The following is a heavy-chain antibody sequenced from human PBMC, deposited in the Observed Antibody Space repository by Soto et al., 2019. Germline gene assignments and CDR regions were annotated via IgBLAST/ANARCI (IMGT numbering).Heavy chain of an antibody. V-gene: IGHV1-8*01. CDR3: ARMASFGTLNWFDP. CDR2: LNPGSGDT. Sequence: QVQLVQSGAEIRKPGASGRFSSRPPGSTFPNNVATGGGQVPGKGLAWMGWLNPGSGDTGYAQKFQGRVTMTRNTSIGTAYMELSSLRSGDTAIYYCARMASFGTLNWFDPWGQGTLVTVSS. CDR1: GSTFPNNV. D-gene: IGHD3-16*01. J-gene: IGHJ5*02.